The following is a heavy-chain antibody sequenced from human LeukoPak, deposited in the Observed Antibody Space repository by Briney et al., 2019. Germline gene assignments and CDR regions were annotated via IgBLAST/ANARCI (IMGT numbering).Heavy chain of an antibody. J-gene: IGHJ1*01. CDR2: ISSVGST. D-gene: IGHD6-19*01. Sequence: GGSLRLSCAASGFTVNSNYMSWVRQAPGKGLEWGSLISSVGSTYYSDSLKGRFTISRNNSKNKLYLQMNSLRAEDTAVYYFARDQYSSNWYVHHWGEGTLVTVS. V-gene: IGHV3-53*01. CDR3: ARDQYSSNWYVHH. CDR1: GFTVNSNY.